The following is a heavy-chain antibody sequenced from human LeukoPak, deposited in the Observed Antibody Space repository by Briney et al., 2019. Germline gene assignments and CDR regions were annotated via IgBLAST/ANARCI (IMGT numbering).Heavy chain of an antibody. Sequence: GRFLRLSCAASGFTFSSYGMHWVRQAPGKGLEWVAVIWYDGSNKYYADSVKGRFTISRDNSKNTLYLQMNSLRAEDTAVYYCAKDFRNYYYYYMDVWGKGTTVTVSS. CDR3: AKDFRNYYYYYMDV. CDR2: IWYDGSNK. J-gene: IGHJ6*03. V-gene: IGHV3-33*06. CDR1: GFTFSSYG.